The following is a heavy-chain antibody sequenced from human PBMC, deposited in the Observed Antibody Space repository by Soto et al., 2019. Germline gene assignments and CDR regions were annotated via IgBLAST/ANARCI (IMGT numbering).Heavy chain of an antibody. CDR2: IKQDGSEK. CDR3: ARPYYDSSGYRRALGY. J-gene: IGHJ4*02. Sequence: EVQLVESGGGLVQPGGSLRLSCAASGFTFSSYWMNWVRQAPGKGLEWVANIKQDGSEKYYVDSVKGRFTISRDNAKNSLYLQMNSLRAEDTAVYYCARPYYDSSGYRRALGYWGQGTLVTVSS. D-gene: IGHD3-22*01. CDR1: GFTFSSYW. V-gene: IGHV3-7*03.